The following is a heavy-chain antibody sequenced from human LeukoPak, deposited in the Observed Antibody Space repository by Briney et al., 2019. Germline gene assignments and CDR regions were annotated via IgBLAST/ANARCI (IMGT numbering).Heavy chain of an antibody. CDR2: TNPSDGST. CDR1: GYTFTSYY. Sequence: ASVKVSCKGSGYTFTSYYIHLVRQAPGKGFEWMAITNPSDGSTTNSQKFQGGVTMTRDTSTSTVYMELSGLRSDDTAVYYCARGDPDFDYWGQGTLVTVSS. J-gene: IGHJ4*02. CDR3: ARGDPDFDY. V-gene: IGHV1-46*01.